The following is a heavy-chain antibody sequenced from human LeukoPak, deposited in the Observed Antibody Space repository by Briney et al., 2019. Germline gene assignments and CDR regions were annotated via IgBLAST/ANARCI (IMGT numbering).Heavy chain of an antibody. CDR2: ISSSSSYI. J-gene: IGHJ4*02. D-gene: IGHD5-12*01. CDR1: GFTFSSYA. CDR3: ARGYSDYHTRNFDY. V-gene: IGHV3-21*01. Sequence: GGSLRLSCAASGFTFSSYAMSWVRQAPGKGLEWVSSISSSSSYIYYADSLKGRFTISRDNAKNSLYLQMNSLRAEDTAVYYCARGYSDYHTRNFDYWGQGTLVTVSS.